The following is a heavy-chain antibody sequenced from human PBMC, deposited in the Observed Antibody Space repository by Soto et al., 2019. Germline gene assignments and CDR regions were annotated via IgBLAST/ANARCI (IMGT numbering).Heavy chain of an antibody. J-gene: IGHJ4*02. CDR1: GGSISSGDYY. D-gene: IGHD5-12*01. Sequence: PSETLSLTCTVSGGSISSGDYYWSWIRQPPGKGLEWIGYIYYSGSTYYNPSLKSRVTISVDTSKNQFSLKLSSVTAADTAVYYCAREDRWLQFWDYWGQGTLVTVSS. CDR2: IYYSGST. CDR3: AREDRWLQFWDY. V-gene: IGHV4-30-4*01.